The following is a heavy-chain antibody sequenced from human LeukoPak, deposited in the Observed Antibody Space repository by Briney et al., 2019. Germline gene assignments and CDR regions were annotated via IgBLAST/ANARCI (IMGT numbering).Heavy chain of an antibody. D-gene: IGHD4-23*01. CDR2: INPNSGGT. CDR1: GYTFTGYY. V-gene: IGHV1-2*02. Sequence: ASVKVSCKASGYTFTGYYRHWVRQAPGQGLEWMGWINPNSGGTNYAQKFQGRVTMTRDTSISTAYMELSRLRSDDTAVYYCALSDFYGGNPTDFWGQGTLVTVSS. J-gene: IGHJ4*02. CDR3: ALSDFYGGNPTDF.